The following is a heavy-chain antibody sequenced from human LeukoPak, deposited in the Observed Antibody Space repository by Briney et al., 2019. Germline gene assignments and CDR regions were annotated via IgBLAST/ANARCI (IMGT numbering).Heavy chain of an antibody. CDR2: IKQDGSEK. D-gene: IGHD1-14*01. Sequence: GGSLRLSCAASGVTFSNYWINWLRQAPGKGLEWVANIKQDGSEKYYVDSVKGRFTISRDNAKNSLYLQMNSLRAEDAGVYYCAKEGAYPIITYDSWGQGTLVTVPS. CDR3: AKEGAYPIITYDS. CDR1: GVTFSNYW. J-gene: IGHJ5*01. V-gene: IGHV3-7*01.